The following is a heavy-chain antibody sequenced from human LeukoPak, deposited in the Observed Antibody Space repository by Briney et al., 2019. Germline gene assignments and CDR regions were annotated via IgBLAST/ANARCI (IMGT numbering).Heavy chain of an antibody. Sequence: SETLSLTCTVSGGSISSYYWSWIRQPPGKGLEWIGYIYYSGSTNYNPSLKSRVTISVDTSKNQFSLKLSSVTAADTAVYYCAKDRVGASENYWGQGTLVTVSS. J-gene: IGHJ4*02. CDR2: IYYSGST. D-gene: IGHD1-26*01. CDR3: AKDRVGASENY. CDR1: GGSISSYY. V-gene: IGHV4-59*12.